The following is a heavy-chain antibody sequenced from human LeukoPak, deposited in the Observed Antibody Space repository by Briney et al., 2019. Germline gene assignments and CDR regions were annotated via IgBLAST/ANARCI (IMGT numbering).Heavy chain of an antibody. D-gene: IGHD6-19*01. CDR1: GYTFTNYW. CDR3: ARGKTKDSSGWTIAFEY. Sequence: GESLKISCKVSGYTFTNYWIGWVRQMPGKGLERMGIIFPGDSDTRYSPSFQGQVTISADKSISTAYLQWSSLKASDTAMYYCARGKTKDSSGWTIAFEYWGQGTPVTVSS. V-gene: IGHV5-51*01. J-gene: IGHJ4*02. CDR2: IFPGDSDT.